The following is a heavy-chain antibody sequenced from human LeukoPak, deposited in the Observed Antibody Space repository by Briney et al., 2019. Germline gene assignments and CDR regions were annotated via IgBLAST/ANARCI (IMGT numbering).Heavy chain of an antibody. Sequence: SETLSLTCTVSGGSISNSNYYWGWFRQPAGKGLEWIGRIYTSGSTNYNPSLKSRVTMSVDTSKNQFSLKLSSVTAADTAVYYCARDTVGVDYFDYWGQGTLVTVSS. CDR3: ARDTVGVDYFDY. J-gene: IGHJ4*02. CDR1: GGSISNSNYY. D-gene: IGHD2-2*01. V-gene: IGHV4-61*02. CDR2: IYTSGST.